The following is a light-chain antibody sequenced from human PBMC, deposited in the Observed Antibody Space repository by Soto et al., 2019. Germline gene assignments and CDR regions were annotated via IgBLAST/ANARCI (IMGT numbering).Light chain of an antibody. CDR3: SSYTRFSPTYV. J-gene: IGLJ1*01. Sequence: QSALTQPASVSGSPGQSITISCTGTSSDVGGYNYVSWYQEHPGKAPKLMIYDVSNRPSGVSNRFSGSKSGNTASLTISGLQAEDESDNYCSSYTRFSPTYVFGTGTKLTVL. V-gene: IGLV2-14*01. CDR1: SSDVGGYNY. CDR2: DVS.